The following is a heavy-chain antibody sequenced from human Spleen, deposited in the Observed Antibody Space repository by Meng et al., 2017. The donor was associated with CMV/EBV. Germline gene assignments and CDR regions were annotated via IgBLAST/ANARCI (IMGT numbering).Heavy chain of an antibody. V-gene: IGHV3-23*01. J-gene: IGHJ4*02. Sequence: GESLKISCAVSGFTFSSYAMSWVRQAPGKWLEWVSAISGSGGSTYYADSVKGRFSISRDNSKNTLYLQMNNLSAEDTAVYFCAKLDSSGWYGYFHYWGQGAPVTVSS. CDR1: GFTFSSYA. CDR2: ISGSGGST. CDR3: AKLDSSGWYGYFHY. D-gene: IGHD6-19*01.